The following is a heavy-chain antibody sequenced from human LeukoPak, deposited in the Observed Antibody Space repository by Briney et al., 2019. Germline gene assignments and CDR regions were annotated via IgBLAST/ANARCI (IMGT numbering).Heavy chain of an antibody. CDR3: ARQDYYDSSGEGFDY. D-gene: IGHD3-22*01. J-gene: IGHJ4*02. V-gene: IGHV4-39*01. Sequence: SETLSLTCTVSGGSISSSSYYWGWIRQPPGKGLEWIGSIYYSGSTYYNPSLKGRVTISVDTSKNQFSLKLSSVTAADTAVYYCARQDYYDSSGEGFDYWGQGTLVTVSS. CDR2: IYYSGST. CDR1: GGSISSSSYY.